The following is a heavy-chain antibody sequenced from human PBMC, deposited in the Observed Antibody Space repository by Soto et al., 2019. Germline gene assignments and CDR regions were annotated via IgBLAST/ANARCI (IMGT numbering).Heavy chain of an antibody. J-gene: IGHJ4*02. D-gene: IGHD1-26*01. CDR3: ARGIVGAAGDY. CDR1: GFTFSTYW. CDR2: ITSDGSST. Sequence: PGGSLRLSCAASGFTFSTYWMHWVRQAPGKGLVWVSRITSDGSSTTYADSVKGRFTISRDNAKNTLYLQMNSLRAEDTAVYYCARGIVGAAGDYWGQGTLVTVSS. V-gene: IGHV3-74*01.